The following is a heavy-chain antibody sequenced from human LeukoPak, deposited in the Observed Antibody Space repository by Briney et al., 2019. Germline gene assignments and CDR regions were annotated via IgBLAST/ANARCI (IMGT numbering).Heavy chain of an antibody. CDR2: FDPEDGET. CDR1: GYTLNELS. D-gene: IGHD3-22*01. J-gene: IGHJ3*02. V-gene: IGHV1-24*01. CDR3: ARVPGGHYDSSGYYFGDAFDI. Sequence: ASVKVSCKVSGYTLNELSMDWVRQAPGEGLEWMGGFDPEDGETIYAQKLQGRVTMTTDTSTSTAYMELRSLRSDDTAVYYCARVPGGHYDSSGYYFGDAFDIWGQGTMVTVSS.